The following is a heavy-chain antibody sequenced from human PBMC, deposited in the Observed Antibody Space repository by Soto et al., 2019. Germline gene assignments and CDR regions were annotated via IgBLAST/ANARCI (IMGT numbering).Heavy chain of an antibody. J-gene: IGHJ4*02. V-gene: IGHV3-7*03. D-gene: IGHD3-22*01. CDR2: IKQDGSEK. Sequence: PGGSLRLSCAASGFTFSSSWMSWVRQAPGKGLEWVANIKQDGSEKYYVDSVKGRFTISRDNAKNSLYLQMNSLRAEDTAVYYCARDDSSGYYYSKGIDYWGQGTLVTVSS. CDR3: ARDDSSGYYYSKGIDY. CDR1: GFTFSSSW.